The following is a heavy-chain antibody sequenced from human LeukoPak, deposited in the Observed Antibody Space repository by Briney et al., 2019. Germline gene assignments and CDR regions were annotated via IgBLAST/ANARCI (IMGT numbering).Heavy chain of an antibody. V-gene: IGHV3-23*01. CDR1: GFTFSSYA. CDR2: FSGSGGST. J-gene: IGHJ4*02. D-gene: IGHD6-13*01. CDR3: AILPGYSSGWYEVNY. Sequence: GGSLRLSCAPSGFTFSSYAMSWVRQAPGKGLEWVSGFSGSGGSTYYADSVKGRFTLSRDNSRNTLYLQMNSPRAEDTAVYYCAILPGYSSGWYEVNYWGQGTLVTVSS.